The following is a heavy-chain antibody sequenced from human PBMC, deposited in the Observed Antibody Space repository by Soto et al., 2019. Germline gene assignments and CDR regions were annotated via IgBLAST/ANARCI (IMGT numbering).Heavy chain of an antibody. J-gene: IGHJ5*02. D-gene: IGHD6-13*01. Sequence: QVQLVQSGAEVKKRGASVKVSCKAAGYTFTSYDINWVRQATGQGLEWMGWMNPNSGNTGYAQKFQGRVTMTRNTSISTAYMELSSLRSENTAVYYCARRSYSSSWYGSYNWFDPWGQGTLVTVSS. CDR3: ARRSYSSSWYGSYNWFDP. V-gene: IGHV1-8*01. CDR2: MNPNSGNT. CDR1: GYTFTSYD.